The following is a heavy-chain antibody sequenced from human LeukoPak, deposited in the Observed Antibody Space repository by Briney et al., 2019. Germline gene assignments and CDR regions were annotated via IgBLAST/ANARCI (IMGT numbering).Heavy chain of an antibody. D-gene: IGHD5-18*01. CDR2: ISFDGVNT. Sequence: PGGSLRLSCAASGFTFSTYAIHWVRQAPGKGLEWVAVISFDGVNTFYADSVKGRFTTSRDNAKNSLYLQMNSLRAEDTAVYYCARDGPWIQLLSPRAFDIWGQGTMVTVSS. J-gene: IGHJ3*02. V-gene: IGHV3-30*04. CDR3: ARDGPWIQLLSPRAFDI. CDR1: GFTFSTYA.